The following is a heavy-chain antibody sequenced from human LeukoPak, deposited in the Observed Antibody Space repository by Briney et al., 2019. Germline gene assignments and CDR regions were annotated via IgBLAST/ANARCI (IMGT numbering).Heavy chain of an antibody. D-gene: IGHD6-19*01. CDR3: TTDQVIAVAGNDAFDI. V-gene: IGHV3-15*01. CDR1: GFTFSNAW. Sequence: KAGGSLRLSCAASGFTFSNAWMSWVRQAPGKGLEWVGRIKSKTDGGTTDYAAPVKGRFTISRDDSKNTLYLQMNSLKTEDTAVYYCTTDQVIAVAGNDAFDIWGQGTMVTVSS. J-gene: IGHJ3*02. CDR2: IKSKTDGGTT.